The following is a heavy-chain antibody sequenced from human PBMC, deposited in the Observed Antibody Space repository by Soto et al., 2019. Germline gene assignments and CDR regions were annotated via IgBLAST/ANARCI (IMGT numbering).Heavy chain of an antibody. Sequence: QVQLVESGGNVVQPGRSRGLSCEASGLSFISHGLNWVRKAPGKGLEGVAHLWAGGNLAYYAYSVKGRLTISSDQSKNTLYLQMDSLGAEDTAVYYCTRDAQQLANYGMDVWGQGTTVTVSS. CDR2: LWAGGNLA. CDR3: TRDAQQLANYGMDV. V-gene: IGHV3-33*01. D-gene: IGHD6-13*01. J-gene: IGHJ6*02. CDR1: GLSFISHG.